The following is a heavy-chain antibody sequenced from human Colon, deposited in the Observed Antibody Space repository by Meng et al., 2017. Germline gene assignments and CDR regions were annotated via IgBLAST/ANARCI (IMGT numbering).Heavy chain of an antibody. J-gene: IGHJ4*02. V-gene: IGHV4-4*02. CDR1: GGCITNDNW. CDR2: IFHAGNT. Sequence: QVQLQESGPGLVKPSGTLSLTCAVSGGCITNDNWWSWVRQPPGKGLEWIGEIFHAGNTNYNPSLKSRVTMSLDKSKNQFSLTLTSVTAADTAVYYCARDFHSTMTVFDSWGQGTLVTVSS. CDR3: ARDFHSTMTVFDS. D-gene: IGHD3-22*01.